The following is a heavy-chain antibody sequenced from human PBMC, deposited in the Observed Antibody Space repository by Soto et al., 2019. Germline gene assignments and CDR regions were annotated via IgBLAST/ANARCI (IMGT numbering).Heavy chain of an antibody. CDR1: GYTFTSYG. CDR3: ASIGDYSGGFDP. V-gene: IGHV1-18*01. Sequence: QVQLVQSGAEVKKPGASVKVSCKASGYTFTSYGISWVRQAPGQGLEWMGWISAYNGNTNYAQKLQGRVTMTTDTSTSTAHVALRSLRSDDTAGYYCASIGDYSGGFDPWGQGTLVTVSS. J-gene: IGHJ5*02. CDR2: ISAYNGNT. D-gene: IGHD4-17*01.